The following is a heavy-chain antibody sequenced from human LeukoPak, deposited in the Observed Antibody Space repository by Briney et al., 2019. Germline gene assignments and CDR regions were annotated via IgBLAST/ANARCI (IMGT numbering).Heavy chain of an antibody. CDR2: IYRSGSA. CDR3: ARDLRTMVRGVFDY. CDR1: GYPISSGYY. V-gene: IGHV4-38-2*02. D-gene: IGHD3-10*01. J-gene: IGHJ4*02. Sequence: PSETLSLTCTVSGYPISSGYYWGWIRQPPGEGLEWIGNIYRSGSAYYNPSLKSRVTISVDTSKNQFSLKLSSVTAADTAVYYCARDLRTMVRGVFDYWGQGTLVTVSS.